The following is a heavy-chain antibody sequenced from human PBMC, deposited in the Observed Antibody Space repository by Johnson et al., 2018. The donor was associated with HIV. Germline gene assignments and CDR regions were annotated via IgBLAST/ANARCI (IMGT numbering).Heavy chain of an antibody. V-gene: IGHV3-66*02. CDR2: IYTGGST. J-gene: IGHJ3*02. CDR1: AFTVSDNY. Sequence: VQLVESGGGLVQPGGSLRLSCAASAFTVSDNYLSWVRQAPGKGLEWVSVIYTGGSTYYADSVKDRFTISRDNSRKTLYLQMNSLRAEDTALYWCAKDLVSWNGIWREAFDIWGQGTMVSVSS. CDR3: AKDLVSWNGIWREAFDI. D-gene: IGHD1-1*01.